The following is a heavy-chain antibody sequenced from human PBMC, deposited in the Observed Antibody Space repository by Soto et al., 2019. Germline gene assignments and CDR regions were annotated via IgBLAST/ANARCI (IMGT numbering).Heavy chain of an antibody. CDR2: INAGNGNT. J-gene: IGHJ5*02. CDR3: ARDRSGDIWSGARTNWFDP. Sequence: QVQLVQSGAEVKKPGASVKVSCKASGYTFTSYAMHWVRQAPGQRLEWMGWINAGNGNTKYSQKFQGRVTITRDTSASTAYMELSSLRSEDTAVYYCARDRSGDIWSGARTNWFDPWGQGTLVTVSS. CDR1: GYTFTSYA. V-gene: IGHV1-3*01. D-gene: IGHD3-3*01.